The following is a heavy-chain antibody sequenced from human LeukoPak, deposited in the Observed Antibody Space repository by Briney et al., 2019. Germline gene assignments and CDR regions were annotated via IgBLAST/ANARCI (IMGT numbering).Heavy chain of an antibody. Sequence: PSQTLSPTCTVSGDSISSGGNYWSWLRQHPGKGLEWIGYIYYSGSTYYNPSLKSRLTISVDTSKNQFSLKLSSVTAADTAVYYCARWGNSGYASGYFDYWGQGTLVTVSS. J-gene: IGHJ4*02. CDR3: ARWGNSGYASGYFDY. CDR2: IYYSGST. CDR1: GDSISSGGNY. V-gene: IGHV4-31*03. D-gene: IGHD5-12*01.